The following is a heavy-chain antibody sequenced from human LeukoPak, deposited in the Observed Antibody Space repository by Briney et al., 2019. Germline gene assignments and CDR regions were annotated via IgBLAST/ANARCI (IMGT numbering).Heavy chain of an antibody. J-gene: IGHJ6*02. V-gene: IGHV4-31*03. D-gene: IGHD3-10*01. Sequence: PSETLSLTCTVSGDSISSGGYYWSWIRQPPGKGLEWIGYMYYSGSTYYNPSLKSRVTISVDRPKNQFSLKLSSVTAADTAVYYCARDAEYYYGSASYSSGIDVWGQGTTVTVSS. CDR3: ARDAEYYYGSASYSSGIDV. CDR2: MYYSGST. CDR1: GDSISSGGYY.